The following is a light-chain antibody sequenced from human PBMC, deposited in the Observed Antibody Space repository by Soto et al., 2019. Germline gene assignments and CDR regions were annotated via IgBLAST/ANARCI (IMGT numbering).Light chain of an antibody. Sequence: DIVMTQSPDSLAVTLGERATINCKSSQSVLYSSNNKNYLAWYQQKPGQPPKLLIYWASTRESGVPDRFSGTGSGTDFTLTISSLQAEDVAVYYCKQYYSTPFFGGGTKVEIK. CDR1: QSVLYSSNNKNY. J-gene: IGKJ4*01. V-gene: IGKV4-1*01. CDR3: KQYYSTPF. CDR2: WAS.